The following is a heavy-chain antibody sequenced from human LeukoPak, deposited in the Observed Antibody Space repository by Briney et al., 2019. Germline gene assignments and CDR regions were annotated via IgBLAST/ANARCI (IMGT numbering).Heavy chain of an antibody. D-gene: IGHD3-10*01. V-gene: IGHV3-48*03. J-gene: IGHJ6*03. CDR1: GFTFSSYE. CDR2: ISSSGSTI. CDR3: AKDTRGGILWFGELRYYYYMDV. Sequence: GGSLRLSCAASGFTFSSYEMNWVRQAPGKGLEWVSYISSSGSTIYYADSVKGRFTIPRDNSKNTLYLQMNSLRAEDTAVYYCAKDTRGGILWFGELRYYYYMDVWGKGTTVTISS.